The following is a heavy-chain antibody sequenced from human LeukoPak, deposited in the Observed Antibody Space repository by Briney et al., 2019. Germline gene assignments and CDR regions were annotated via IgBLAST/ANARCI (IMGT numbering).Heavy chain of an antibody. Sequence: ASVKVSCKASGYTSTGYYMHWVRQAPGQGLEWMGWINPNSGGTNYAQKFQGRVTMTRDTSISTAYMELSRLRSDDTAVYYCARDQRSSGWFSNTPNYYMDVWGKGTTVTVSS. D-gene: IGHD6-19*01. CDR1: GYTSTGYY. CDR3: ARDQRSSGWFSNTPNYYMDV. CDR2: INPNSGGT. V-gene: IGHV1-2*02. J-gene: IGHJ6*03.